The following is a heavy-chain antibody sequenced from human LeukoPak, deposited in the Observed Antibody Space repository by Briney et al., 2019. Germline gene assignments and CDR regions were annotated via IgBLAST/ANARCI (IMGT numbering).Heavy chain of an antibody. Sequence: GGSLRLSCAASGFTFNSYSMHWVRQAPGKGLEWVTAISDDETYKFYADSVKGRFTISRDNSKNTLYLQMNSLRAEDTAVYYCAKCTKVVITTPYYFDYWGQGTLVTVSS. D-gene: IGHD3-22*01. CDR2: ISDDETYK. V-gene: IGHV3-30-3*02. CDR3: AKCTKVVITTPYYFDY. J-gene: IGHJ4*02. CDR1: GFTFNSYS.